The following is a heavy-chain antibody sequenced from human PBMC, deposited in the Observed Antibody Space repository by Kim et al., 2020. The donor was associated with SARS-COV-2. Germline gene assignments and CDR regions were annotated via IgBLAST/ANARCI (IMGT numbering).Heavy chain of an antibody. V-gene: IGHV1-69*13. D-gene: IGHD6-19*01. CDR1: GGTFSSYA. CDR2: IIPIFGTA. J-gene: IGHJ4*02. CDR3: AVSPGYSSGWYYPDY. Sequence: SVKVSCKASGGTFSSYAISWVRQAPGQGLEWMGGIIPIFGTANYAQKFQGRVTITADESTSTAYMELSSLRSEDTAVYYCAVSPGYSSGWYYPDYWGQGTLVTVSS.